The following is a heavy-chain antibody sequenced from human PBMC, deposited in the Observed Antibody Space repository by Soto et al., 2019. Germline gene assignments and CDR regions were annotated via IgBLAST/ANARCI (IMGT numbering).Heavy chain of an antibody. CDR3: ARYSALSGTYYFDY. CDR2: ISQRGSA. D-gene: IGHD6-13*01. Sequence: QVQLQESGPGLVKPSGTLSLTCDVSGASISSVYWWSWVRQSPGKGLEWIGEISQRGSANYRPSLNGPVTLSLDTYKNQFSLRLTSVTAADTAVYYCARYSALSGTYYFDYWGQGTLVTVSS. J-gene: IGHJ4*02. V-gene: IGHV4-4*02. CDR1: GASISSVYW.